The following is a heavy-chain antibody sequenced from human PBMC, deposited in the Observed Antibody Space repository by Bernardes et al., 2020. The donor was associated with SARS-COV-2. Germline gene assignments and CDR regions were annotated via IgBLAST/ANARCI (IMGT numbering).Heavy chain of an antibody. D-gene: IGHD1-26*01. CDR1: GASISSSY. J-gene: IGHJ4*02. Sequence: SETLSLTCTVSGASISSSYWSWIRQPAGKGLEWIGRIYTSGSTNYNPSLTSRVTMSVDMSKNQFSLKLSSVTAADTAVYYCAAGYSGSFGRIDYWGQGTLVTVSS. CDR3: AAGYSGSFGRIDY. CDR2: IYTSGST. V-gene: IGHV4-4*07.